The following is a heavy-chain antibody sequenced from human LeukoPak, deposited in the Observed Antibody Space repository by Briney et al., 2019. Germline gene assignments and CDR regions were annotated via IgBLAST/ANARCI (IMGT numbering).Heavy chain of an antibody. CDR3: AKVFGTVYYYDSSGYYYGPKLYYFDY. CDR2: ISSSSSYI. D-gene: IGHD3-22*01. V-gene: IGHV3-21*01. J-gene: IGHJ4*02. CDR1: GFTFSSYS. Sequence: GGSLRLSCAASGFTFSSYSMNWVRQAPGKGLEWVSSISSSSSYIYYADSVKGRFTISRDNAKNSLYLQMNSLRAEDTAVYSCAKVFGTVYYYDSSGYYYGPKLYYFDYWGQGTLVTVSS.